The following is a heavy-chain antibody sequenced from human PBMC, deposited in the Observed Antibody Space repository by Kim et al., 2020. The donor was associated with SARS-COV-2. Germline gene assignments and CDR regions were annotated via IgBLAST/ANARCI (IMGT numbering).Heavy chain of an antibody. Sequence: GSTKLYADAVKGRFAISRDNAEDSLSLLMNSLRAEDTAVYYCVRGYAFDPWGQGTLVTFSS. CDR3: VRGYAFDP. CDR2: GSTK. D-gene: IGHD5-18*01. J-gene: IGHJ5*02. V-gene: IGHV3-11*01.